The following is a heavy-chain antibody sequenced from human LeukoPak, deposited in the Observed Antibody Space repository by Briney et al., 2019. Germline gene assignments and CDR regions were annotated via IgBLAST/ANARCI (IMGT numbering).Heavy chain of an antibody. Sequence: PSETLSLTCAVSGGPFSGYYWSWIRQPPGKGLEWIGEINHSGSTNYNPSLKSRVTISVDTSKNQFSLKLSSVTAADTAVYYCARGQDSSGSFDYWGQGTLVTVSS. J-gene: IGHJ4*02. CDR1: GGPFSGYY. V-gene: IGHV4-34*01. D-gene: IGHD3-22*01. CDR2: INHSGST. CDR3: ARGQDSSGSFDY.